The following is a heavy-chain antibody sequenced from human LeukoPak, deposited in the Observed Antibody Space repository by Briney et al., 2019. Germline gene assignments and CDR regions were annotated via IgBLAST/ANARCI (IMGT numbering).Heavy chain of an antibody. CDR1: GASISSYY. J-gene: IGHJ3*02. CDR3: ARLYSGAFDI. CDR2: IYYSGNT. V-gene: IGHV4-59*01. D-gene: IGHD2-2*02. Sequence: SETLSLTCTVSGASISSYYWTWIRQPPGKGLEWIGYIYYSGNTNSNPSPKSRVTISVDTSKNQFSLKLSSVTAADTAVYYCARLYSGAFDIWGQGTMVTVSS.